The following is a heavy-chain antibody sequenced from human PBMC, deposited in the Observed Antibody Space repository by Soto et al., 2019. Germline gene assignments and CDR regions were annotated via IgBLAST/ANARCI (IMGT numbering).Heavy chain of an antibody. J-gene: IGHJ4*02. CDR2: INWKSDI. Sequence: PGGSRRLSWSVSGFTFADNAMHWVRQAPEKGLEWVSGINWKSDIGYADSVKGRFTISRDNAENSLYLQMNSLRAEDTALYYCAISQDRGGRTTFIYWGQGTQVTVSS. D-gene: IGHD3-16*01. CDR1: GFTFADNA. V-gene: IGHV3-9*01. CDR3: AISQDRGGRTTFIY.